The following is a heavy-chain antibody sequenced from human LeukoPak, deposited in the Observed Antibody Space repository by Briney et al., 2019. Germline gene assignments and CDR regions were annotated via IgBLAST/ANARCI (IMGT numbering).Heavy chain of an antibody. J-gene: IGHJ4*02. Sequence: SVKVSCKASGGTFSSYAISWVRQAPGQGLEWMGGIIPIFGTANYAQKFQGRVTITADESTSTAYMELSSLRSADTAVYYCARGRLGGSGSYYNVLDYWGQGTLVTVSS. V-gene: IGHV1-69*13. CDR1: GGTFSSYA. CDR2: IIPIFGTA. D-gene: IGHD3-10*01. CDR3: ARGRLGGSGSYYNVLDY.